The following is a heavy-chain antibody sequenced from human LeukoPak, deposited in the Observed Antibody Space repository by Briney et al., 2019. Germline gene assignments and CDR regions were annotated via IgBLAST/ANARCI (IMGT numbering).Heavy chain of an antibody. Sequence: SETLSLTCTVSGGSITNYYWTWIRQPPGKGLEWIGYIHYSGSTYYNPSLKSRVTISVDTSKNQFSLKLSSVTAADTAVYYCAREGSGSYYRFDYWGQGTLVTVSS. CDR2: IHYSGST. D-gene: IGHD1-26*01. CDR1: GGSITNYY. V-gene: IGHV4-59*12. J-gene: IGHJ4*02. CDR3: AREGSGSYYRFDY.